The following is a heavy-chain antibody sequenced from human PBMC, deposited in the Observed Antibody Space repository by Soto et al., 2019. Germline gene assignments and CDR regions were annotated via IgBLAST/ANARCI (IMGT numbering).Heavy chain of an antibody. J-gene: IGHJ4*02. V-gene: IGHV4-4*07. CDR2: IYTSGST. D-gene: IGHD3-16*01. CDR3: ARSDYVWGSFPFDY. CDR1: EGTSRGHG. Sequence: LVLLCHPYSVAEGTSRGHGGSGIMKQAGKGLEWIGRIYTSGSTNYNPSLKSRVTMSVDTSKKQFSLKLSSVTAADTAVYYCARSDYVWGSFPFDYWGQGTLVTVSS.